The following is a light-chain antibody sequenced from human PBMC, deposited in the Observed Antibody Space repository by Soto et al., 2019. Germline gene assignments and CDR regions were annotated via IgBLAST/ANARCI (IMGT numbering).Light chain of an antibody. CDR3: SSYTSSSTYF. J-gene: IGLJ1*01. CDR2: DVS. CDR1: SSDVGGYNY. V-gene: IGLV2-14*01. Sequence: QSALTQPASVSGSPGQSITISCTGTSSDVGGYNYVSWYQQHPGKAPKLMIYDVSNRPSGVSNRFSGSKSGNTASLTISGLQAEDEADYYRSSYTSSSTYFFGTGTKVTVL.